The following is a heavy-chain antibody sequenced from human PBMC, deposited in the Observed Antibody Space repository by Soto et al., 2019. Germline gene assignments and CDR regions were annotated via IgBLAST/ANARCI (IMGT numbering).Heavy chain of an antibody. J-gene: IGHJ6*02. CDR1: GFTVSNAW. CDR2: IKSKTDGGTT. Sequence: PGGSLRLSCAASGFTVSNAWMNWVRQAPGKGLEWVGRIKSKTDGGTTDYAAPVKGRFTISRDDSKNTLYLQMNSLKTEDTAVNYCTTGLSDSSGYWFSDYYYGMDVWGQGTTVTVSS. V-gene: IGHV3-15*07. CDR3: TTGLSDSSGYWFSDYYYGMDV. D-gene: IGHD3-22*01.